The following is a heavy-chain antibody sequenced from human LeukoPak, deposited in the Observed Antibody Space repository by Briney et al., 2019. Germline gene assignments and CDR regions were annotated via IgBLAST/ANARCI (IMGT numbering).Heavy chain of an antibody. Sequence: ASVNVSCKASGYTFTSYDINWVRQATGQGLEWMGGMNPNSGNTGYAQKFQGRVTITRNTSISTAYMELSSLRSEDTAVYYCARARDYSSSSPMDYWGQGTLVTVSS. D-gene: IGHD6-6*01. CDR2: MNPNSGNT. CDR3: ARARDYSSSSPMDY. J-gene: IGHJ4*02. CDR1: GYTFTSYD. V-gene: IGHV1-8*03.